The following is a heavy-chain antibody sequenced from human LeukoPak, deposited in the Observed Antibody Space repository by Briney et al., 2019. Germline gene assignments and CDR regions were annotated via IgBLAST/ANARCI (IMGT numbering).Heavy chain of an antibody. CDR2: INPNSGGT. J-gene: IGHJ4*02. Sequence: ASVKVSCKASGYTFTGYYMHWVRQAPGQGLEWMGWINPNSGGTNYAQKLQGRVTMTRDTSISTAYMELSRLRSDDTAVYYCARVTPLEGGSYYFDYWGQGTLVTVSS. CDR1: GYTFTGYY. CDR3: ARVTPLEGGSYYFDY. V-gene: IGHV1-2*02. D-gene: IGHD1-26*01.